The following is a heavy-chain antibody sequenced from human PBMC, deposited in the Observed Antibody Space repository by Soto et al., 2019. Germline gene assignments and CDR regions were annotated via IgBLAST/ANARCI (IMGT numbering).Heavy chain of an antibody. V-gene: IGHV5-10-1*01. CDR3: ASERIVVVPAASPNYYYYYGMDV. D-gene: IGHD2-2*01. J-gene: IGHJ6*02. CDR2: IDPSDSYT. Sequence: PGESLKISCKGSGYSFTSYWISWVRQMPGKGLEWMGRIDPSDSYTNYSPSFQGHVTISADKSISTAYLQWSSLKASDTAMYYCASERIVVVPAASPNYYYYYGMDVWGQGTTVTVSS. CDR1: GYSFTSYW.